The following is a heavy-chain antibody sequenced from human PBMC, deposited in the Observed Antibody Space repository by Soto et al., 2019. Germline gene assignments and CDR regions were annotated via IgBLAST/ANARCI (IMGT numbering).Heavy chain of an antibody. J-gene: IGHJ6*02. CDR2: IDPSDSYT. CDR1: GYSFTSYW. V-gene: IGHV5-10-1*01. Sequence: PGESLKISCKGSGYSFTSYWISWVRQMPGKGLEWMVRIDPSDSYTNYSPSFQGHVTISADKSISTAYLQWSSLKASDTAMYYCARRPLGYCSGGSCRYYYYYGMDVWGQGTTVTVSS. CDR3: ARRPLGYCSGGSCRYYYYYGMDV. D-gene: IGHD2-15*01.